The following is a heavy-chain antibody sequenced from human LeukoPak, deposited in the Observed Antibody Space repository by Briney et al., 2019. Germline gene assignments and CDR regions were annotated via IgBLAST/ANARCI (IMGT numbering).Heavy chain of an antibody. CDR1: GFTVSSKY. D-gene: IGHD3-3*01. CDR3: ARDRTYYDFWSGSSNDAFDI. J-gene: IGHJ3*02. CDR2: LYSGGTT. Sequence: PGGSLRLSCAASGFTVSSKYMSWVRQAPGKGLEWVSVLYSGGTTYYADSVKGRFTISRDNAKNSLYLQMNSLRAEDTAVYYCARDRTYYDFWSGSSNDAFDIWGQGTMVTVSS. V-gene: IGHV3-53*01.